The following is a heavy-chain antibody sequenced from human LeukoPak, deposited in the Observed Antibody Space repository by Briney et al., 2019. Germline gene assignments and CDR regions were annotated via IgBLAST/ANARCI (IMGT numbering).Heavy chain of an antibody. CDR3: ARATSYSTVTTYFDY. D-gene: IGHD4-4*01. CDR2: ISYDGSNK. CDR1: GFTFSSYA. Sequence: GGSLRLSCAASGFTFSSYAMHWVRQAPGKGLEWVAVISYDGSNKYYADSVKGRFTISRDNSKNTLYLQMNSLRAGDTAVYYCARATSYSTVTTYFDYWGQGTLVTVSS. J-gene: IGHJ4*02. V-gene: IGHV3-30-3*01.